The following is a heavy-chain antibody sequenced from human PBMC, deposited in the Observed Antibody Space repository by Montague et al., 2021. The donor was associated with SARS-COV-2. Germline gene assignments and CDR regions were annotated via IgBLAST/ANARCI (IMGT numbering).Heavy chain of an antibody. V-gene: IGHV3-30-3*01. D-gene: IGHD2-2*03. Sequence: SLRLSCAASGFTFSSYAMHWVRQAPVKGLEWVAVISYDGSNKYYXDSVKGRFTISRDNSKNTLYLQMNSLRAEDTAVYYCASPDPVDTVFDYWGQGTLVTVSS. CDR2: ISYDGSNK. CDR1: GFTFSSYA. J-gene: IGHJ4*02. CDR3: ASPDPVDTVFDY.